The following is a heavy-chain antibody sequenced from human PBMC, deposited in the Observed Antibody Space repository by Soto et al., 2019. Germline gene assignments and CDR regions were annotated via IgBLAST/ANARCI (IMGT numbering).Heavy chain of an antibody. CDR1: GGSISSSSYY. Sequence: PSETLYLTCTVSGGSISSSSYYWGWIRQPPGKGLEWIGSIYYSGSTYYNPSLKSRVTISVDTSKNQFSLKLSSVTAADTAVYYCARVFSGSYGSGSYYHDAFDIWGQGTMVTVSS. D-gene: IGHD3-10*01. CDR3: ARVFSGSYGSGSYYHDAFDI. J-gene: IGHJ3*02. CDR2: IYYSGST. V-gene: IGHV4-39*01.